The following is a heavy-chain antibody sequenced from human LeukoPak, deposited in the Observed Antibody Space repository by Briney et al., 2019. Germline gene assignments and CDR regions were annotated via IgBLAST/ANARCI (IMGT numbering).Heavy chain of an antibody. Sequence: SETLSLTCAVYGGSFSGYYWSWIRQPPGKGLEWIGEINHSGSTNYNPSLKSRVTISVDTSKNQFSLNLSSVTAADTAVYYCARRYNWFDPWGQGTLVTVSS. CDR1: GGSFSGYY. V-gene: IGHV4-34*01. CDR3: ARRYNWFDP. CDR2: INHSGST. J-gene: IGHJ5*02.